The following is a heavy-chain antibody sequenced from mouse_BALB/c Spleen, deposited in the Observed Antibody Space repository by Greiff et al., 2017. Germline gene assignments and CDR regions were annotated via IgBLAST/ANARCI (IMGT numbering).Heavy chain of an antibody. J-gene: IGHJ4*01. D-gene: IGHD2-1*01. CDR3: ARWDGNRGYYAMDY. Sequence: QVQLQQSGPELVKPGASVRISCKASGYTFTSYYIHWVKQRPGQGLEWIGWIYPGNVNTKYNEKFKGKATLTADKSSSTAYMQLSSLTSEDSAVYYCARWDGNRGYYAMDYWGQGTSVTVSS. CDR1: GYTFTSYY. CDR2: IYPGNVNT. V-gene: IGHV1S56*01.